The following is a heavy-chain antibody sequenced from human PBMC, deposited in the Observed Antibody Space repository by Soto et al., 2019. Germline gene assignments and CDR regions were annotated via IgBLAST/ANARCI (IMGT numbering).Heavy chain of an antibody. Sequence: GGSLRLSCTASGFTFGDYAMSWVRQAPGKGLEWVGFIRSKAYGGTTEYAASVKGRFTISRDDSKSIAYLQMNSLKTEDTAVYYCTSVAAAGTDYWGQGTLVT. CDR2: IRSKAYGGTT. V-gene: IGHV3-49*04. D-gene: IGHD6-13*01. J-gene: IGHJ4*02. CDR1: GFTFGDYA. CDR3: TSVAAAGTDY.